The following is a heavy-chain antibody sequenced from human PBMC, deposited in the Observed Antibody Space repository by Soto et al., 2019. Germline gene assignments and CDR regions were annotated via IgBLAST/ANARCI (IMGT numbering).Heavy chain of an antibody. CDR3: ARDRYFEAGMDV. V-gene: IGHV4-31*03. Sequence: QVQLQESGPGLVKPSQTLSLTCTVSGGSISSGGYYWSWIRQHPGKGLEWIGYIYYSGSTYYNPSLKSRVTISVDTSKNQFSLKLSSVTGADTAEYYCARDRYFEAGMDVWGQGTTVTVSS. D-gene: IGHD3-9*01. J-gene: IGHJ6*02. CDR1: GGSISSGGYY. CDR2: IYYSGST.